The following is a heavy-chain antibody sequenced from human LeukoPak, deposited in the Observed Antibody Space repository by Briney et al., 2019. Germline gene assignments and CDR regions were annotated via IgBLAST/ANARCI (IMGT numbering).Heavy chain of an antibody. CDR2: ISWNSGSI. D-gene: IGHD6-19*01. V-gene: IGHV3-9*03. Sequence: GGSLRLSCAASGFTFDDYAMHWVRQAPGKGLEWVSDISWNSGSIGYADSVKGRFTISRDNAKNSLYLQMNSLRAEDMALYYCAKGQIAVAGRDWFDPWGQGTLVTVSS. CDR1: GFTFDDYA. J-gene: IGHJ5*02. CDR3: AKGQIAVAGRDWFDP.